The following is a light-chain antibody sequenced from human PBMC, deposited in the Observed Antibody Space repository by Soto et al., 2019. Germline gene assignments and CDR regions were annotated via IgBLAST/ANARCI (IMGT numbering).Light chain of an antibody. V-gene: IGLV2-14*03. Sequence: QSALTQPASVSGSPGQSITISCTGTSSDVGGYNYVSWYQQHPGKAPKLMIYDVSNRPSGVSNRFSGSKSGNTASLTLSGLQAEDEADYYCCSYTSSSTPVVFGGGTKLTVL. CDR2: DVS. CDR3: CSYTSSSTPVV. CDR1: SSDVGGYNY. J-gene: IGLJ2*01.